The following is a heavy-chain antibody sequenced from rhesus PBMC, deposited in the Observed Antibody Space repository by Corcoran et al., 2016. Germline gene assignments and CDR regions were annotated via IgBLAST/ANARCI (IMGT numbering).Heavy chain of an antibody. J-gene: IGHJ4*01. CDR1: GGSISSSY. V-gene: IGHV4-169*02. D-gene: IGHD5-36*01. Sequence: QLLLQESGPGLVKPSETLSVTCAVSGGSISSSYWSWIRQAPGKGLDWIGYIYCNGSSTNYNPSLKSRVTLSVDTSKNQLSLKLSSVTAADTAVYYCASAQDIAGSRYFDYWGQGVLVTVSS. CDR3: ASAQDIAGSRYFDY. CDR2: IYCNGSST.